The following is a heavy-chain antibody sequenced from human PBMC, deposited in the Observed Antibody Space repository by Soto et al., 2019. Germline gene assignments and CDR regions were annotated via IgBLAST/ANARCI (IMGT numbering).Heavy chain of an antibody. V-gene: IGHV1-24*01. CDR3: ATDPSFGELSWFDP. CDR2: FDPEDGET. J-gene: IGHJ5*02. Sequence: ASVKVSCKASGFTFTSSAVHWVRQAPGKGLEWMGGFDPEDGETIYAQKFQGRVTMTEDTSTDTAYMELSSLRSEDTAVYYCATDPSFGELSWFDPWGQGTLVTVSS. D-gene: IGHD3-10*01. CDR1: GFTFTSSA.